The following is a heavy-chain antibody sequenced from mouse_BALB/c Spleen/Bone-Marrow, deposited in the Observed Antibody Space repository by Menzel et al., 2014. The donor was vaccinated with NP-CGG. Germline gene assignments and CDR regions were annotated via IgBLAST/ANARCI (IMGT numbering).Heavy chain of an antibody. D-gene: IGHD2-4*01. J-gene: IGHJ3*01. CDR2: IDPSNGNT. CDR3: AMISTGAWFAY. Sequence: VQLQQSGAELVKPGASVKLSCTASGFNIKDTYMHWVKQRPEQGLEWIGRIDPSNGNTKYDPKFQGKATITADTSSNTAYLQLRSLTSEDTAVYYCAMISTGAWFAYWGQGTLVTVSA. CDR1: GFNIKDTY. V-gene: IGHV14-3*02.